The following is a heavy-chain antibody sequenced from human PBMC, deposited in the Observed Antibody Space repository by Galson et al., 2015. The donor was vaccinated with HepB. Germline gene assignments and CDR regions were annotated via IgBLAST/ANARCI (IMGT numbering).Heavy chain of an antibody. Sequence: SLRLSCAASGFTFSNYGMHWVRQVPGKGLEWVALISYDGNIDYYADSLKGRLTISRDNSRNTLYLQVNSLRAEDTAVYYCAKDPEERYKWNYYFDYCGQGTLVTVSS. CDR1: GFTFSNYG. D-gene: IGHD1-7*01. V-gene: IGHV3-30*18. CDR3: AKDPEERYKWNYYFDY. CDR2: ISYDGNID. J-gene: IGHJ4*02.